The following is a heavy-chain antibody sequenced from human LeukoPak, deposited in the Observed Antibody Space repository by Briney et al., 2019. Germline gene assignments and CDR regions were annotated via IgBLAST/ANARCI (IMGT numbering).Heavy chain of an antibody. CDR2: ISSSSSYI. V-gene: IGHV3-21*01. D-gene: IGHD1-26*01. J-gene: IGHJ3*02. Sequence: PGGSLRLSCAASGFTFSSYSMNWVRQAPGKGLEWVSSISSSSSYIYYADSVKGRFTISRDNAKNSLYLQMNSLRAEDTAVYYCAREVGATIGAAFDIWGQGTMVTVSS. CDR3: AREVGATIGAAFDI. CDR1: GFTFSSYS.